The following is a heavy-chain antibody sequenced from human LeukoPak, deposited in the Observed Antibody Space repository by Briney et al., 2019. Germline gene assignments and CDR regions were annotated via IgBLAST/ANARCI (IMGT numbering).Heavy chain of an antibody. V-gene: IGHV3-53*04. J-gene: IGHJ6*02. CDR1: GFTVSSNY. Sequence: GGSLRLSCAASGFTVSSNYMSWVRQAPGKGLEWVSVIYSGGSTYYADSVKGRLTISRHNSKNTLYLQMNSLRAEDTAVYYCARKSGSYGMDVWGQGTTVTVSS. D-gene: IGHD6-25*01. CDR3: ARKSGSYGMDV. CDR2: IYSGGST.